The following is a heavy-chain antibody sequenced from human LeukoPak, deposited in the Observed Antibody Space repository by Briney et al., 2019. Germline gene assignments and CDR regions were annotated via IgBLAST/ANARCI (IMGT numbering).Heavy chain of an antibody. CDR2: INPSGGST. CDR3: ATDGELGYFDP. CDR1: GYTFTSYY. J-gene: IGHJ5*02. Sequence: ASVKVSCKASGYTFTSYYMHWVRQAPGQGLEWMGIINPSGGSTSYAQKFQGRVTMTEDTSTDTAYMELSSLRSEDTAVYYCATDGELGYFDPWGQGTLVTVSS. D-gene: IGHD2-15*01. V-gene: IGHV1-46*01.